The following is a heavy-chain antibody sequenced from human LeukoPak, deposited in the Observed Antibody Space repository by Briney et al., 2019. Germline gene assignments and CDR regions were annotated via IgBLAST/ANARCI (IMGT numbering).Heavy chain of an antibody. V-gene: IGHV3-30*02. J-gene: IGHJ4*02. D-gene: IGHD4-17*01. Sequence: GGSLRLSCAAYGFTFEDYGVHWVRQATGKGLEWVAFIRYDGNNKHYTDSVKGRFTISRDNSKNTLYLQMNSLRAEDTAVYYCAKDRYGDFLGFDYWGQGTLVTVSS. CDR3: AKDRYGDFLGFDY. CDR1: GFTFEDYG. CDR2: IRYDGNNK.